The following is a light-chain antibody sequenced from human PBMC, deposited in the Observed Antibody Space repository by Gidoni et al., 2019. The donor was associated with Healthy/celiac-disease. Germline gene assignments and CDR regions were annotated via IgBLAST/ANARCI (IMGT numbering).Light chain of an antibody. J-gene: IGKJ5*01. CDR1: QSVSSN. Sequence: EIVMTQSPATLSVSPGESATLSCRASQSVSSNVAWYQQKPGQAPRLLIYGASTRATGIPARFSGSGSGTEFTLTISSLQSEDFAVYYCQQYNNWGITFGQGTRLEIK. CDR3: QQYNNWGIT. V-gene: IGKV3D-15*01. CDR2: GAS.